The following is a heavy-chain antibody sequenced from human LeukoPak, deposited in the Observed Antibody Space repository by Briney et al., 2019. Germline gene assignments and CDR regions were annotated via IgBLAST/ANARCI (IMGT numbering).Heavy chain of an antibody. D-gene: IGHD3-10*01. J-gene: IGHJ4*02. CDR3: ARVSYYGYFDY. CDR1: GGSIGGHY. CDR2: IYYSGST. V-gene: IGHV4-59*11. Sequence: SETLSLTCSVSGGSIGGHYWNWIRQAPGKGLEWIGYIYYSGSTNYNPSLKSRVTISVDTSKNQFSLKLSSVTAADTAVYYCARVSYYGYFDYWGQGTLVTVSS.